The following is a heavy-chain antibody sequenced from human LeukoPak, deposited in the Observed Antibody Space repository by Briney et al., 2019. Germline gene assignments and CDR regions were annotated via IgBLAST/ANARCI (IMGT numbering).Heavy chain of an antibody. CDR3: ARGGMLEGAAAAFDY. J-gene: IGHJ4*02. CDR2: IYSDGSDT. V-gene: IGHV3-74*01. Sequence: GGSLTLSCAASGFTFSSYWMHWVRQAPGKGLEWVSRIYSDGSDTTYADPVKGRFTTSRDNAKNTLSLQMSSLRAEDTAVYYCARGGMLEGAAAAFDYWGQGILVTVSS. CDR1: GFTFSSYW. D-gene: IGHD6-13*01.